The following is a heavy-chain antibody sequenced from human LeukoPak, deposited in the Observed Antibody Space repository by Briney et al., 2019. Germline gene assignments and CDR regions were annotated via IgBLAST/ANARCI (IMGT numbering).Heavy chain of an antibody. D-gene: IGHD3-3*01. CDR2: ISSSGSTI. CDR1: GFTFSDYY. Sequence: GGSLRLSCAASGFTFSDYYMSWIRQAPGKGLEWVSYISSSGSTIYYADSVKGRFTISRDNAKNSLYLQMNSLRAEDTAVYYCAGKYYDFWSGALNWFDPWGRGTLVTVSS. CDR3: AGKYYDFWSGALNWFDP. J-gene: IGHJ5*02. V-gene: IGHV3-11*04.